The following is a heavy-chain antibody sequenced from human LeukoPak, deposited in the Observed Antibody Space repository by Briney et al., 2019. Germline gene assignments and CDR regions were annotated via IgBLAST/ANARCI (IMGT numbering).Heavy chain of an antibody. CDR2: ISSSSSHI. Sequence: GGSLRLSCAASGFTFSSYSMNWVRQAPGKGLEWVSSISSSSSHIYYADSVRGRFTISRDNAKNSLFLQMNSLRGEDAAVCYCARCTTGKTFGSLREIKKSREIDYWGQGTLVTVSS. CDR1: GFTFSSYS. D-gene: IGHD1-1*01. J-gene: IGHJ4*02. CDR3: ARCTTGKTFGSLREIKKSREIDY. V-gene: IGHV3-21*01.